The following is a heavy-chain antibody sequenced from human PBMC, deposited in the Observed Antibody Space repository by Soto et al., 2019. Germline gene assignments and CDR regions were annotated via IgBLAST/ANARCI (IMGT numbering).Heavy chain of an antibody. D-gene: IGHD1-26*01. CDR1: KFTFTNYW. J-gene: IGHJ5*02. V-gene: IGHV3-74*01. CDR3: ARVATGSYDWFDP. CDR2: INSDGTRT. Sequence: EAQLVESGGDLVQPGGSLRLSCSASKFTFTNYWMHWVRQAPGKGLMWVSRINSDGTRTAYADSVKGRFTISGDNTKDTVFLYMDDVRAEDTAVYYCARVATGSYDWFDPWGQGTLVTVSS.